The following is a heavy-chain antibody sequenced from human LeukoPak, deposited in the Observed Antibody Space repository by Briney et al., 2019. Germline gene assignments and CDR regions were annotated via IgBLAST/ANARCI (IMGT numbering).Heavy chain of an antibody. CDR3: ARGGSTTATYFDY. V-gene: IGHV3-30-3*01. CDR2: ISYDGSNK. CDR1: GFTFSSYA. D-gene: IGHD5-18*01. Sequence: PGGSLRLSCAASGFTFSSYAMHWVRQAPGKGLEWVAVISYDGSNKYYADSVKGRFTISRDNSKNTLYLQMNSLRAEDTAVYYCARGGSTTATYFDYWGQGTLVTVSS. J-gene: IGHJ4*02.